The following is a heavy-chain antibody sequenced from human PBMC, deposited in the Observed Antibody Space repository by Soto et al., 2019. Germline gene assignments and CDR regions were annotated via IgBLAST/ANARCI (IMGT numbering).Heavy chain of an antibody. J-gene: IGHJ4*02. Sequence: EVQLLESGGGLVQPGGSLRLSCAASGFTFSSYAMSWVRQAPGKGLEWVSAISGSGGSTYYADSVKGRFTISRDKSKNTLYLQLNSLRAEDTAVYYCARAYGSGSYWKDYWGQGTLVTVSS. V-gene: IGHV3-23*01. CDR2: ISGSGGST. CDR3: ARAYGSGSYWKDY. CDR1: GFTFSSYA. D-gene: IGHD3-10*01.